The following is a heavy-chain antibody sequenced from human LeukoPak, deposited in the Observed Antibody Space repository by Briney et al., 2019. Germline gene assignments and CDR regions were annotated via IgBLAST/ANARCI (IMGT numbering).Heavy chain of an antibody. CDR1: GFSFSDYA. CDR2: ISDDGRNK. CDR3: AKATGYSSGWYGGHFQH. J-gene: IGHJ1*01. D-gene: IGHD6-19*01. Sequence: GGSLRLSCAASGFSFSDYAMHWVRQAPGKGLEWVAVISDDGRNKYYADSVKGRFTISRDNSKNTLDLQMNSLRAEDTAVYYCAKATGYSSGWYGGHFQHWGQGTLVTVSS. V-gene: IGHV3-30*04.